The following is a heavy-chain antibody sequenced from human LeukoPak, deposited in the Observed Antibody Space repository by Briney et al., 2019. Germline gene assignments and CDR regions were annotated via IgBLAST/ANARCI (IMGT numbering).Heavy chain of an antibody. CDR3: ARGGGLDV. V-gene: IGHV3-21*04. J-gene: IGHJ6*02. CDR2: ICSNDNNT. Sequence: GGSLRLSCAASGFTLSNYWMHWVRQAPGKGLEWVSAICSNDNNTYYANSVKGRFTISRDNSKNSLYLQMSNLRAEDTAVYFCARGGGLDVWGQGATVTVSS. D-gene: IGHD3-16*01. CDR1: GFTLSNYW.